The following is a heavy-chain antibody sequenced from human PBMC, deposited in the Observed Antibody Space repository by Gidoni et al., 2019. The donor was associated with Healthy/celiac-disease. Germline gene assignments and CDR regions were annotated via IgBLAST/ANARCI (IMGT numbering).Heavy chain of an antibody. V-gene: IGHV1-69*04. CDR1: GGTFSSYA. J-gene: IGHJ4*02. CDR3: ASTADYGDYRPFDY. Sequence: QVQLVQSGAEVKTPGSSVKVSCKASGGTFSSYAISWVRQAPGQGLEWMGRIIPILGIATYAQKFQGRVTITADKSTSTAYMELSSRRSEDTAVYYCASTADYGDYRPFDYWGQGTLVTVSS. CDR2: IIPILGIA. D-gene: IGHD4-17*01.